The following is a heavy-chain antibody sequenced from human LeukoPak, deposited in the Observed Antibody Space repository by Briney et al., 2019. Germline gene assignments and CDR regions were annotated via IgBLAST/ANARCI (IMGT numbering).Heavy chain of an antibody. CDR1: GFSFSSNG. D-gene: IGHD6-25*01. J-gene: IGHJ4*02. Sequence: GGSLRLSCAASGFSFSSNGMHWVRQASGKGLEWVAVIWYDGSNKYYADSVKGRFTISRDNSKSTLYLQTNSLRAEDTAVYYCARDLRRIAAYYFDFWGQGTLVTVSS. CDR2: IWYDGSNK. CDR3: ARDLRRIAAYYFDF. V-gene: IGHV3-33*01.